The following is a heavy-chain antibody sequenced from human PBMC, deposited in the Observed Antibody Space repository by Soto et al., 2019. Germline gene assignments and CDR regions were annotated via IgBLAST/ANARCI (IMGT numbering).Heavy chain of an antibody. CDR2: IYYSGST. CDR1: GGSISSSIYY. J-gene: IGHJ5*02. CDR3: ARHRVQYCSSTSCPGWFDP. V-gene: IGHV4-39*01. D-gene: IGHD2-2*01. Sequence: PSETLSLTCTVSGGSISSSIYYWGWIRQPPGKGLEWIGSIYYSGSTYYNPSLKSRVTISVDTSKNQFSLKLSSVTAADTAVYYCARHRVQYCSSTSCPGWFDPWGQGTLVTSPQ.